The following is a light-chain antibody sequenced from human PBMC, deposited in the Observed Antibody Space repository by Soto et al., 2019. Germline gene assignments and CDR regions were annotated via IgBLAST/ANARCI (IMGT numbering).Light chain of an antibody. CDR2: EGS. J-gene: IGLJ1*01. CDR1: NSDVGSYNL. V-gene: IGLV2-23*03. Sequence: QSVLTQPASVSGSPGQSITISCTGTNSDVGSYNLVSWYQQHPGKAPKLMIYEGSKRPSGISSRFSASKSGNTASLTISGLQADDEADYYCCSYAGNRNVFGTGTKVTVL. CDR3: CSYAGNRNV.